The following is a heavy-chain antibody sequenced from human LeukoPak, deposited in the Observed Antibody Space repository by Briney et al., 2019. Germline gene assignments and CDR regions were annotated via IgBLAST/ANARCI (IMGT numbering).Heavy chain of an antibody. CDR3: ARRQIDCTTTSCYVDY. J-gene: IGHJ4*02. Sequence: ASVKVSCKASGYTFTDYYINWIRQAPGQGLEWMGWINPNRGGTSYAQNFQGRVTMTRDTPITTAYMELSRLRSDDTAVYYCARRQIDCTTTSCYVDYWGQGTLVTVSS. CDR1: GYTFTDYY. V-gene: IGHV1-2*02. D-gene: IGHD2-2*01. CDR2: INPNRGGT.